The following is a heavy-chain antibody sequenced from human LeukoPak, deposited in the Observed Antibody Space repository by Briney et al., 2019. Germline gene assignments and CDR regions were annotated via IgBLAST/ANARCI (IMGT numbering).Heavy chain of an antibody. V-gene: IGHV4-4*07. D-gene: IGHD2-2*01. CDR3: ARNIVVVPAAMRYYYYYGMDV. J-gene: IGHJ6*02. CDR2: IYTSGST. Sequence: SETLSLTCTVSGGSISSYYWSWIRQPAGKGLEWIGRIYTSGSTNYNPSLKSRVTMSVDTSKNQFSLKLSSVTAADTAVYYCARNIVVVPAAMRYYYYYGMDVWGQGTTVTVSS. CDR1: GGSISSYY.